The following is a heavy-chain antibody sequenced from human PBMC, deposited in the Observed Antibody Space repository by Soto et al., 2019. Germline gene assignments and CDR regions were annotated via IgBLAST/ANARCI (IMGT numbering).Heavy chain of an antibody. J-gene: IGHJ6*02. D-gene: IGHD6-19*01. CDR3: AREASSGWTKSGYYYYYGMDV. CDR2: INPSSGGT. Sequence: ASVKVSCKASGYTFTGYYMHWVRQAPGQGLEWMGWINPSSGGTNYARKFQGWVTMTRDTSISTAYMELSRLRSDDTAVYYCAREASSGWTKSGYYYYYGMDVWGQGTTVTVSS. CDR1: GYTFTGYY. V-gene: IGHV1-2*04.